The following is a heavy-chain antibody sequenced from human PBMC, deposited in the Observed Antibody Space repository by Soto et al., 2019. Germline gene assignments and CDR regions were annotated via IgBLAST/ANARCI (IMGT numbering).Heavy chain of an antibody. J-gene: IGHJ4*02. CDR2: ISGSGANT. Sequence: GGSLRLSCAASGFTLTTYAMSWVRQAPGKGLEWVSGISGSGANTYYADSVRGRFTVSRDYSENTLYLQMDNLRAEDTALYYCSKWHHIRGYYECLDSWGQATLGTVS. CDR3: SKWHHIRGYYECLDS. CDR1: GFTLTTYA. D-gene: IGHD3-22*01. V-gene: IGHV3-23*01.